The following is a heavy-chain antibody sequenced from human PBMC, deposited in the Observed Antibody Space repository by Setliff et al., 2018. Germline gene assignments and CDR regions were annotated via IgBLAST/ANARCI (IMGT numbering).Heavy chain of an antibody. Sequence: ASVKVSCKASGYTFSSYGISWVRQAPGQGLEWMGWISAYNGNTNYAQKFQGRVTMTTDTSTSAAYMELRSLRSDDTAVYYCARDLIRWAAAVSDAFDIWGQGTMVTVSS. V-gene: IGHV1-18*01. D-gene: IGHD2-2*01. J-gene: IGHJ3*02. CDR3: ARDLIRWAAAVSDAFDI. CDR2: ISAYNGNT. CDR1: GYTFSSYG.